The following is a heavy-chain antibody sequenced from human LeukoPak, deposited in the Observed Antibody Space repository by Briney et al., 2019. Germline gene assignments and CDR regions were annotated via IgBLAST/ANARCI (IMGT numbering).Heavy chain of an antibody. V-gene: IGHV1-69*13. CDR3: ARGYKGIVVVPAAM. CDR2: IIPIFGTA. CDR1: GGTFSSYA. Sequence: SVKVSCKASGGTFSSYAISWVRQAPGQGLEWMGGIIPIFGTANYAQKFQGRVTITADESTSTAYMELSSLRSEDTAVYYCARGYKGIVVVPAAMWGQGTLVTVSS. J-gene: IGHJ4*02. D-gene: IGHD2-2*01.